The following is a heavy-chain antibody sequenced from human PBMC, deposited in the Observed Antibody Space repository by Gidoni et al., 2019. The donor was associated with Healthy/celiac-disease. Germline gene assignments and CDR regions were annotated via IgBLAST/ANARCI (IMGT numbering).Heavy chain of an antibody. CDR1: GFTFSRYG. CDR3: ARECYDSSRDAFDI. Sequence: QVQLVESGGGVVQPGRSLRLPCAASGFTFSRYGMHWVRQAPGKGLEWVAVIWYDGSNKYYADSVKGRFTISRDNSKNTLYLQMNSLRAEDTAVYYCARECYDSSRDAFDIWGQGTMVTVSS. D-gene: IGHD3-22*01. J-gene: IGHJ3*02. V-gene: IGHV3-33*01. CDR2: IWYDGSNK.